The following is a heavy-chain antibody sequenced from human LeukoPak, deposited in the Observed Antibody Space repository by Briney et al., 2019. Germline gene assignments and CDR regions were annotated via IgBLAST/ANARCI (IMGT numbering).Heavy chain of an antibody. J-gene: IGHJ4*02. CDR3: ARDIQRYSSSWYRFGDY. CDR1: GFTFSSYA. Sequence: GGSLRLSCAASGFTFSSYAMHWVRQAPGKGLECVAVISYDGSNKYYADSVKGRFTISRDNSKNTLYLQMNSLRAEDTAVYYCARDIQRYSSSWYRFGDYWGQGTLVTVSS. CDR2: ISYDGSNK. D-gene: IGHD6-13*01. V-gene: IGHV3-30-3*01.